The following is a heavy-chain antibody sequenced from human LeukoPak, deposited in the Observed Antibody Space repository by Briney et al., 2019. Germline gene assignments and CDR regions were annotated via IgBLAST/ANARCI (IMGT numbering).Heavy chain of an antibody. CDR3: ARDHSDWSLDP. V-gene: IGHV3-48*01. CDR1: GFTFSSYG. Sequence: GGSLRLSCAASGFTFSSYGMTWVRQAPGKGLEWVSYISSSSSTIYYADSVKGRFTISRDNAKNSLYLQMNSLRVEDTAIYYCARDHSDWSLDPWGRGTLVTVSS. CDR2: ISSSSSTI. D-gene: IGHD3-9*01. J-gene: IGHJ5*02.